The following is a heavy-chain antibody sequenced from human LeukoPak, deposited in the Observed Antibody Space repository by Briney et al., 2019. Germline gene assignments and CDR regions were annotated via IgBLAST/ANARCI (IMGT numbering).Heavy chain of an antibody. Sequence: GGSLRLSCAASGFTFSAYAMSWVRQAPGKGPVWVSSIGGSGRNTHYADSVKGRFSISRDNYKNTLYLLMNSLSIEDTAVYYCAKDVMFRFRDGNFDYWGQGTLVAVSS. V-gene: IGHV3-23*01. CDR2: IGGSGRNT. CDR3: AKDVMFRFRDGNFDY. D-gene: IGHD5-24*01. J-gene: IGHJ4*02. CDR1: GFTFSAYA.